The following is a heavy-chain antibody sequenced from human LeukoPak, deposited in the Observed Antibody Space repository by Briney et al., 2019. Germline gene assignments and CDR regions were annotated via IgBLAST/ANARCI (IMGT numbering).Heavy chain of an antibody. J-gene: IGHJ4*02. CDR2: IYPRDGST. CDR3: ARDQEGFDY. V-gene: IGHV1-46*01. CDR1: GYTLSNHA. Sequence: GASVKVSCKGSGYTLSNHAFSWVRQAPGQGLEWMGMIYPRDGSTSYAQNFQGRVTVTRDTSTTTVHMELRGLRSEDTAVYYCARDQEGFDYWGQGTVVTVSS.